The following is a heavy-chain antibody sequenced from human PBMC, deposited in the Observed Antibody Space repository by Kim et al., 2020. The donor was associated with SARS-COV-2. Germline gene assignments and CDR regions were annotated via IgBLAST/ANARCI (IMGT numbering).Heavy chain of an antibody. D-gene: IGHD6-19*01. J-gene: IGHJ6*02. Sequence: GGSLRLSCAASGFTFGDYGMSWFRQAPGKVLEFFSGFNWNCGSTGYAYSVKGRFTISIDNAKNSLYLQMNSLRAEDTALYYCARGRKQWLTYYYYYGMDVWGQGTTVTVSS. CDR3: ARGRKQWLTYYYYYGMDV. CDR1: GFTFGDYG. V-gene: IGHV3-20*04. CDR2: FNWNCGST.